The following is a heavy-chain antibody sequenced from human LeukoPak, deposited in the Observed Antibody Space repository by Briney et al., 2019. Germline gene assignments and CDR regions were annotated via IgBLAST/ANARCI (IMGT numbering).Heavy chain of an antibody. J-gene: IGHJ4*02. Sequence: GGSLSLSCAAFGFTFSSYAMHWVRQAPGKGLEWVAVISYDGSNKYYADSVKGRFTISRDNSKNTLYLQMNSLRAEDTAVYYCARAGIVGATTSYFDYWGQGTLVTVSS. CDR2: ISYDGSNK. CDR1: GFTFSSYA. D-gene: IGHD1-26*01. CDR3: ARAGIVGATTSYFDY. V-gene: IGHV3-30*01.